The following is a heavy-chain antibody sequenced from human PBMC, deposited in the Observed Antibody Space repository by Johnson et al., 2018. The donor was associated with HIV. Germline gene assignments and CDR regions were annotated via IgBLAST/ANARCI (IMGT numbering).Heavy chain of an antibody. J-gene: IGHJ3*02. CDR2: IKSKTDGGTT. CDR1: GFTFSNAW. Sequence: VQLVESGGGLVKPGGSLRLSCAASGFTFSNAWMSWVRQAPGKGLEWVGRIKSKTDGGTTDYAAPVKGRFTISRDNSKNTLYLQMNSLRAEDTAVYYCAKRVPSKQLVDAFDIWGQGTMVTVSS. V-gene: IGHV3-15*01. D-gene: IGHD6-6*01. CDR3: AKRVPSKQLVDAFDI.